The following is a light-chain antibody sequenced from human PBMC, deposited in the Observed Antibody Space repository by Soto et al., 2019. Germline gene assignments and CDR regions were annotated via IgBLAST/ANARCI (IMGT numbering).Light chain of an antibody. J-gene: IGLJ2*01. Sequence: SYELTQSPSVSVSPGQTASITCSGDKLGDKYACWYQQKPGQSPVLVIYQDSKRPSGIPERFSGSNSGNTATLTISGTPAMDEADYYCQAWDSSTVVFGGGTKLTVL. CDR2: QDS. CDR1: KLGDKY. V-gene: IGLV3-1*01. CDR3: QAWDSSTVV.